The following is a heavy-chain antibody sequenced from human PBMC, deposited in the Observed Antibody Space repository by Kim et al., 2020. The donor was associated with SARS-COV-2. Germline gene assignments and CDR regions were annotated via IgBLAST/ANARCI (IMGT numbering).Heavy chain of an antibody. CDR2: MNPNSGNT. D-gene: IGHD3-10*01. CDR3: ARGLLVRGVFCYYYYMDV. Sequence: ASVKVSCKASGYTFTSYDINWVRQATGQGLEWMGWMNPNSGNTGYAQKFQGRVTMTRNTSISTAYMELSSLRSEDTAVYYCARGLLVRGVFCYYYYMDVWGKGTTVTVSS. CDR1: GYTFTSYD. V-gene: IGHV1-8*01. J-gene: IGHJ6*03.